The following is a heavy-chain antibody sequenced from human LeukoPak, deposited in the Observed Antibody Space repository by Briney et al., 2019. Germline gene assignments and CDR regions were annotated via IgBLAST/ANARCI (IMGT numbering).Heavy chain of an antibody. CDR3: ARDPSGGSDAFDI. CDR2: IIPILGIA. Sequence: ASVKVSCKASGGTFSSYAISWVRQAPGQGLEWMGRIIPILGIANYAQKFQGRVTITADKSTSTAYMELSSLRSEDTAVYYCARDPSGGSDAFDIWGQRTMVTVSS. J-gene: IGHJ3*02. CDR1: GGTFSSYA. D-gene: IGHD3-10*01. V-gene: IGHV1-69*04.